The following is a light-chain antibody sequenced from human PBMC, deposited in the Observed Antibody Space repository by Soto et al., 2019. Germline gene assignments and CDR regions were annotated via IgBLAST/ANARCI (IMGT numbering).Light chain of an antibody. V-gene: IGLV1-40*01. CDR2: SNN. J-gene: IGLJ1*01. CDR1: SSNIGAGYD. Sequence: QPVLTQPPSVSGAPGQRVTISCTGSSSNIGAGYDVHWYQQLPGTAPKLLIFSNNNRPSGVPDRFSGSKSGTSASLAITGLQAEDEADYYCQSHDSSLSAYVLGTGTKVTVL. CDR3: QSHDSSLSAYV.